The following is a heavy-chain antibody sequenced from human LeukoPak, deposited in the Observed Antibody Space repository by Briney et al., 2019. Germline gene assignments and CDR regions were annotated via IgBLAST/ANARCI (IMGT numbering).Heavy chain of an antibody. Sequence: SETLSLTCTLSGGSITSDYWSWIRQSPGKGLEWIGYFSYSGSTHYSPSLTSRVAISVDTSRNQLSLKLRSVTAADTAVYYCAREPAALTFDYWGQGTLVTVSS. CDR3: AREPAALTFDY. J-gene: IGHJ4*02. CDR1: GGSITSDY. D-gene: IGHD2-2*01. CDR2: FSYSGST. V-gene: IGHV4-59*08.